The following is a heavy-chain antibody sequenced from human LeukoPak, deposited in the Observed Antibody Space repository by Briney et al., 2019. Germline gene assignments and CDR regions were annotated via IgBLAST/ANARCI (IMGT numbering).Heavy chain of an antibody. D-gene: IGHD1-26*01. CDR3: AKGGSLYFFDS. CDR1: GFTFNTFN. CDR2: IGASGVYT. V-gene: IGHV3-23*01. Sequence: GGSLRLSCAASGFTFNTFNMNWVRQAPGKGLEWVSGIGASGVYTYYADSVKGRFTISRDNPKDTLFLQMDSLRAEDTAVYYCAKGGSLYFFDSWGQGTLVTVSS. J-gene: IGHJ4*02.